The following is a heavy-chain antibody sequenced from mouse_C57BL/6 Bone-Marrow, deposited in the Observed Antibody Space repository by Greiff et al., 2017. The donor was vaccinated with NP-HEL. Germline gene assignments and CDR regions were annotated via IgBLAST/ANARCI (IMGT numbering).Heavy chain of an antibody. D-gene: IGHD2-4*01. J-gene: IGHJ2*01. CDR1: GYTFTDYY. Sequence: QVQLKQSGPELVKPGASVKISCKASGYTFTDYYINWVKQRPGQGLEWIGWIFPGSGSTYYNEKFKGKATITVDKSSSTAYMLLSGLTSEDSAVYFCARGRGLRRGYWGQGTTLTVSS. CDR3: ARGRGLRRGY. CDR2: IFPGSGST. V-gene: IGHV1-75*01.